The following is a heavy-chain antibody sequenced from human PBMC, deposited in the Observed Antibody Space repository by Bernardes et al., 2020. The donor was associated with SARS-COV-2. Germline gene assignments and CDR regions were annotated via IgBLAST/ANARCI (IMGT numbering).Heavy chain of an antibody. Sequence: GGSLRLSCAASGFTLRDYGMHWVRQTPGKGLDWVAGIPYDGRGKHYGHSVKGRFTISRDDSTNTLYLQMDRLRPEDTALYYCVKDHSVGVTSLFGPWGQGTLVTVSS. CDR1: GFTLRDYG. D-gene: IGHD3-10*01. J-gene: IGHJ5*02. CDR3: VKDHSVGVTSLFGP. V-gene: IGHV3-30*02. CDR2: IPYDGRGK.